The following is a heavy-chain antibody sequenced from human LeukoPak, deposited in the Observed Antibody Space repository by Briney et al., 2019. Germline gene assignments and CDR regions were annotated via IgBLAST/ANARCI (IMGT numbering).Heavy chain of an antibody. D-gene: IGHD1-26*01. J-gene: IGHJ4*02. CDR1: GFTFSTFA. CDR3: GKLGGMYLINHFDH. Sequence: GGSLRPACAASGFTFSTFAMGWVRQAPGKGLEWVSGVSGGESRTYYADSVKGRFTLSRDNSKNTLFLQMNSLRAEDTAVYYCGKLGGMYLINHFDHWGQGTLVSVSS. V-gene: IGHV3-23*01. CDR2: VSGGESRT.